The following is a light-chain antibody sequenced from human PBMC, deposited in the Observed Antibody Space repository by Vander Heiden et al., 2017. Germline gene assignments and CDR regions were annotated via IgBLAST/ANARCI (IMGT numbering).Light chain of an antibody. CDR3: QVWDSSSNHPVV. CDR1: HTGSKG. Sequence: SWVLTQPPSVSVAPGQTARSTCGGTHTGSKGVQWYQQKPGQAPVLVVSDDSGRHSGGPDGFSGSNSVTTATITITRVEAVDEADYYCQVWDSSSNHPVVFGGGTKLTVL. V-gene: IGLV3-21*02. J-gene: IGLJ2*01. CDR2: DDS.